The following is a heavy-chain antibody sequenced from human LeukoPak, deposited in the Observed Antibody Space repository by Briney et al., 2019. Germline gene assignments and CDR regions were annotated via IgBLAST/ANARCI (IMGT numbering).Heavy chain of an antibody. CDR3: ARGVLMVYNWFDP. Sequence: SETLSLTCSVSGGSISSYYWSWIRQPAGKGLEWIGRIYSSRSTNYNPSLKSRITMSVDTSKNQFSLKLSSVTAADTAVYYCARGVLMVYNWFDPWGQGTLVTVSS. CDR2: IYSSRST. D-gene: IGHD2-8*01. V-gene: IGHV4-4*07. CDR1: GGSISSYY. J-gene: IGHJ5*02.